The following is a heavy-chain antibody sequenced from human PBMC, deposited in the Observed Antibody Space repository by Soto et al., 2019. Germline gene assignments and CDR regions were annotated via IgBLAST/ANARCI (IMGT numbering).Heavy chain of an antibody. V-gene: IGHV3-33*01. D-gene: IGHD4-17*01. J-gene: IGHJ4*02. CDR2: IWYDGSNK. CDR1: GFIFSSYG. CDR3: ARAYGDWRYFDY. Sequence: QVYLVESGGGVVQPGTSLRLSCAASGFIFSSYGMHWVRQTPGKGLDWVAVIWYDGSNKYYADSVKGRFTISRDNSKNTLYLQVNSLRVEDTAVYYCARAYGDWRYFDYWGQGTLVTVSS.